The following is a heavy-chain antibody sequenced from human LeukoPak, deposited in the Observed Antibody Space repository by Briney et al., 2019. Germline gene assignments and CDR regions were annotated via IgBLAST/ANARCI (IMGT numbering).Heavy chain of an antibody. V-gene: IGHV3-11*01. CDR3: ARETVYYDSSGSSPLFDY. D-gene: IGHD3-22*01. Sequence: LSLTCTVSGGSISSSTYYWSWIRQPPGKGLEWVSYISSSGSTIYYADSVKGRFTISRDNAKNSLYLQMNSLRAEDTAVYYCARETVYYDSSGSSPLFDYWGQGTLVTVSS. CDR2: ISSSGSTI. CDR1: GGSISSSTYY. J-gene: IGHJ4*02.